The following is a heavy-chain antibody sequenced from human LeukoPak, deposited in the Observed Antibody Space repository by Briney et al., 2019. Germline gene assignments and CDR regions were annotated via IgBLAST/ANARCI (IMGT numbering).Heavy chain of an antibody. J-gene: IGHJ4*02. Sequence: GGSLRLSCEASGFTFSSYGMQWVRQAPGMGPEWVSVISHDGTVTHYADSVKGRLTLSRDSSTNTLYLQMDSLRTEDTAVYYCGKEGSQYASSWFDYWGQGTLVTVSS. D-gene: IGHD6-13*01. CDR3: GKEGSQYASSWFDY. V-gene: IGHV3-30*18. CDR2: ISHDGTVT. CDR1: GFTFSSYG.